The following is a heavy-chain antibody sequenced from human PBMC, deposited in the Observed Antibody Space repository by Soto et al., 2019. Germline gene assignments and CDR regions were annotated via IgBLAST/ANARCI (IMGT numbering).Heavy chain of an antibody. V-gene: IGHV3-48*01. CDR1: GFTFSSYS. J-gene: IGHJ4*02. Sequence: GGSLRLSCAASGFTFSSYSMNWVRQAPGKGLEWVSYISSSSSTIYYADSVKGRFTISRDNAKNSLYLQMNSLRAEDTAVYYCARDPSGQWLVRAAFDYWGQGTLVTVSS. CDR2: ISSSSSTI. CDR3: ARDPSGQWLVRAAFDY. D-gene: IGHD6-19*01.